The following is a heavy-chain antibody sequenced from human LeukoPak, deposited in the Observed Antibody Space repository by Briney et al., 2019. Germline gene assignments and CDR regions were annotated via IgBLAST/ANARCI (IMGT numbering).Heavy chain of an antibody. V-gene: IGHV3-9*01. CDR3: AKDIYSSSWRGIFDY. CDR1: GFTFDDYA. J-gene: IGHJ4*02. D-gene: IGHD6-13*01. CDR2: ISWNSGSI. Sequence: GRSLRLSCAASGFTFDDYAMHWVRQAPGKGLEWVSGISWNSGSIGYADSVKGRFTISRDNAKNSLYLQMNSLRAEDTALYYCAKDIYSSSWRGIFDYWGQGTLATVSS.